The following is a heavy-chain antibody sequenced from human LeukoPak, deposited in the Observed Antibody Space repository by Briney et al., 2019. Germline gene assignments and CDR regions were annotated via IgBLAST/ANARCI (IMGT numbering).Heavy chain of an antibody. CDR2: ISGSGGST. CDR1: GFTFSSYA. CDR3: ARDHDWALDY. D-gene: IGHD3-9*01. V-gene: IGHV3-23*01. Sequence: GGSLRLSCAASGFTFSSYAMSWVRQAPGKGLEWVSAISGSGGSTYYADSVRGRFTISRDNAKNSLYLQMNSLRAEDTAVYYCARDHDWALDYWGQGTLVTVSS. J-gene: IGHJ4*02.